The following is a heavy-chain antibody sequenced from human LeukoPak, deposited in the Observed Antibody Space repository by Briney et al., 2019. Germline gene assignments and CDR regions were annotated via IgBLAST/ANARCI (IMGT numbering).Heavy chain of an antibody. J-gene: IGHJ4*02. D-gene: IGHD6-19*01. CDR2: INPNSGGT. Sequence: ASVTVSCTASGYTFTGYYMHWVRQAPGQGLEWMGRINPNSGGTNYAQKFQGRVTMTRDTSISTAYMELSSLRSEDTAVYYCATDLVAGTDYWGQGTLVTVSS. V-gene: IGHV1-2*06. CDR3: ATDLVAGTDY. CDR1: GYTFTGYY.